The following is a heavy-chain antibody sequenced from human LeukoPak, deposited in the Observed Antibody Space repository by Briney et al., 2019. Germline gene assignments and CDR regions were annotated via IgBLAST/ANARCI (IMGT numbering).Heavy chain of an antibody. Sequence: ASVKVSCKASGGTFSSYAINWVRQAPGQGLEWMGRIIPILGIANYAQKFQGRVTITADKSTSTAYMELSSLRSEDTAVYYCAREGPAADFGYWGQGTLVTVSS. V-gene: IGHV1-69*04. CDR1: GGTFSSYA. CDR3: AREGPAADFGY. D-gene: IGHD2-2*01. CDR2: IIPILGIA. J-gene: IGHJ4*02.